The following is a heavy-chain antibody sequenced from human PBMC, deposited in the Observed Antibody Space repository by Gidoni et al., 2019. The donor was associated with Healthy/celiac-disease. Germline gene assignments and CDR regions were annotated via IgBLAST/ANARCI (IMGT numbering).Heavy chain of an antibody. D-gene: IGHD6-13*01. Sequence: QVQLVQSGAEVKKPGASAKASCKPSGYTFPSYYMHWVRQAPGRGLERMGIINPSGGSTSYAQKFQGRVTMTRDTSTSTVYMELSSLRSEDTAVYYCARDSSSWTGSSWFDPLGQGTLVTVSS. CDR1: GYTFPSYY. V-gene: IGHV1-46*01. J-gene: IGHJ5*02. CDR3: ARDSSSWTGSSWFDP. CDR2: INPSGGST.